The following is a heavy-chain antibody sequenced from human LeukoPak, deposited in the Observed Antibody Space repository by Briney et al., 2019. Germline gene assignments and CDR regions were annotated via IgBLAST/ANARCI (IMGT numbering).Heavy chain of an antibody. D-gene: IGHD1-26*01. CDR1: GGSISSYY. J-gene: IGHJ3*02. V-gene: IGHV4-4*07. Sequence: SETLSLTCTVSGGSISSYYWSWIRQPAGKGLEWIGRIYTSGSTNYNPSLKSRVTMSVDTSKNQFSLKLSSVTAEDTAVYYCANLELSIWPYDAFDIWGQGTMVTVSS. CDR2: IYTSGST. CDR3: ANLELSIWPYDAFDI.